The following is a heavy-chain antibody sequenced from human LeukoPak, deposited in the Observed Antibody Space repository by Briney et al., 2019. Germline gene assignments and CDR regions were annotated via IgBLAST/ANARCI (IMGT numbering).Heavy chain of an antibody. V-gene: IGHV1-46*01. D-gene: IGHD3-22*01. CDR3: ARESYYYDSSGYLLGY. CDR1: GYTFTSYY. J-gene: IGHJ4*02. CDR2: INPSGGST. Sequence: ASVKVSCKASGYTFTSYYMHWVRQAPGQGLEWMGIINPSGGSTSYAQKFQGRVTMTRDTSTSTVYMELSSPRSEDTAVYYCARESYYYDSSGYLLGYWGQGTLVTVSS.